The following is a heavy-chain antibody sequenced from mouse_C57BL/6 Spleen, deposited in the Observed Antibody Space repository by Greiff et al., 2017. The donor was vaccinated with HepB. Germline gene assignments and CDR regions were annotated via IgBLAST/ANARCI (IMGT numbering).Heavy chain of an antibody. V-gene: IGHV5-4*03. CDR2: ISDGGSYT. D-gene: IGHD1-1*02. J-gene: IGHJ3*01. Sequence: EVKLVESGGGLVKPGGSLKLSCAASGFTFSSYAMSWVRQTPEKRLEWVATISDGGSYTYYPDNVKGRFTISRDNAKNNLYLQMSHLKSEDTAMYYCARDYGPRPAWFAYWGQGTLATVSA. CDR3: ARDYGPRPAWFAY. CDR1: GFTFSSYA.